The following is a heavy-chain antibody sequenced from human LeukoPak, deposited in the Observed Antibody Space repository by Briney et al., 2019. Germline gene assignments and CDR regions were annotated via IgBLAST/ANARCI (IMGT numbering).Heavy chain of an antibody. V-gene: IGHV4-59*11. Sequence: SETLSLTCTVSGGSISTHFWTWIRQPPGMGLEWIGYIYYTGSTNYNPSLKSRVTISLDTSRNQFSLHLSFVTAADTAVYYCARAPNGYYPLDYWGQGTLVTVSS. CDR3: ARAPNGYYPLDY. J-gene: IGHJ4*02. CDR1: GGSISTHF. D-gene: IGHD3-22*01. CDR2: IYYTGST.